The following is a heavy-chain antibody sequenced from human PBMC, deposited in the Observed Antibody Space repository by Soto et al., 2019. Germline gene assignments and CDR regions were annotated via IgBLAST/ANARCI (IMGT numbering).Heavy chain of an antibody. CDR2: ISSGSGYI. Sequence: DVQLVESGGGLVKPGGSLRLSCAASGFTFSTYDLKWFRQSPGQGLEWVSYISSGSGYIYYADSVKGRFTISRDNAKNSLYLQMNSLSAEDTAIYYCARPAVFGANWFDPWGQGPLVTVSS. D-gene: IGHD3-16*01. CDR1: GFTFSTYD. J-gene: IGHJ5*02. CDR3: ARPAVFGANWFDP. V-gene: IGHV3-21*01.